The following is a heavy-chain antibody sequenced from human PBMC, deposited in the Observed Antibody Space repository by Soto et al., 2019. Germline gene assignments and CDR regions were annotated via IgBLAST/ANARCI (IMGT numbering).Heavy chain of an antibody. CDR1: GGTFSSYT. D-gene: IGHD3-10*01. CDR3: ARGSLLWFGELFHYYYGMDV. J-gene: IGHJ6*02. Sequence: QVQLVQSGAEVKKPGSSVKVSCKASGGTFSSYTISWVRQAPGQGLEWMGRIIPILGIPNYAQKFQGRVTITADKSTSTAYMDLSSLRAEDTAVYYCARGSLLWFGELFHYYYGMDVWGQGTTVTVSS. V-gene: IGHV1-69*02. CDR2: IIPILGIP.